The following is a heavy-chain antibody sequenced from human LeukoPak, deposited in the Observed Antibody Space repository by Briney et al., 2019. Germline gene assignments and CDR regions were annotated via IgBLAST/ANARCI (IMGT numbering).Heavy chain of an antibody. CDR3: AKTGALDWLPIKYYFDY. CDR2: ISGSGGST. Sequence: PGGSLRLSCAASGFTFSSYAMSWVRQAPGKGLEWVSAISGSGGSTYYADSVKGRFTISRDNSKNTLYLQMNSLRAEDTAVYYCAKTGALDWLPIKYYFDYWGQGTLVTVSS. D-gene: IGHD3-9*01. J-gene: IGHJ4*02. V-gene: IGHV3-23*01. CDR1: GFTFSSYA.